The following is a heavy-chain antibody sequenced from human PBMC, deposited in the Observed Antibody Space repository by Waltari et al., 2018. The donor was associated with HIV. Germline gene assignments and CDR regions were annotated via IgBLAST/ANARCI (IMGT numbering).Heavy chain of an antibody. D-gene: IGHD3-22*01. CDR1: GCSISSYY. Sequence: QVQLQESGPGLVKPSETLSLTCTVSGCSISSYYWSWIRQHQGKGLEWSGYIYYNGSTTNHPSLKSRVTISVDTAKNHSSLRLSSVTAADTAVYYCARDYYDSSGSSYGMDVWGQGTTVTVSS. CDR3: ARDYYDSSGSSYGMDV. V-gene: IGHV4-59*01. CDR2: IYYNGST. J-gene: IGHJ6*02.